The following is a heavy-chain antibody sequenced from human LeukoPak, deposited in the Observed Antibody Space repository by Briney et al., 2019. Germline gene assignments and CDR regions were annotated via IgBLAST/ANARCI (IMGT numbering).Heavy chain of an antibody. V-gene: IGHV4-59*01. CDR1: GGSFSGYY. CDR2: IYYSGST. CDR3: ARDRGRDYSSSPGAFDI. Sequence: SETLSLTCAVYGGSFSGYYWSWIRQPPGKGLEWIGYIYYSGSTNYNPSLKSRVTISVDTSKNQFSLKLSSVTAADTAVYYCARDRGRDYSSSPGAFDIWGQGTMVTVSS. D-gene: IGHD6-6*01. J-gene: IGHJ3*02.